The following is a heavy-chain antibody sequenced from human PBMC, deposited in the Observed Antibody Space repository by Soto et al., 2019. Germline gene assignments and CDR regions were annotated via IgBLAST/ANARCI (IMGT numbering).Heavy chain of an antibody. CDR2: IPYSGGP. V-gene: IGHV4-59*01. Sequence: SETLSLTCNVSGDSIGSYFWSWIRQPPGKGLEWIGYIPYSGGPTYNPSLKSRVTISIDTSKKQFSLRMTSVTAADTAVYYCASSKMGLISVLETWGQGTLVTVSS. CDR1: GDSIGSYF. CDR3: ASSKMGLISVLET. D-gene: IGHD2-8*01. J-gene: IGHJ5*02.